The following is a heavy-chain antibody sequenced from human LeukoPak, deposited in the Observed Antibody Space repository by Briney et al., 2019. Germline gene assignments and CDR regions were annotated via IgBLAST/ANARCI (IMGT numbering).Heavy chain of an antibody. V-gene: IGHV1-2*06. J-gene: IGHJ6*03. CDR3: ARGFCSSTSCYMDV. CDR2: INTHSGGP. D-gene: IGHD2-2*01. CDR1: GYTFTAYY. Sequence: ASVKVSSKASGYTFTAYYMHWVRQAPGQELEWRGRINTHSGGPNYTQKIQGRVTITRDTPLSTAYMDLSRLRSDDTAVYYCARGFCSSTSCYMDVWGKGNTVTVSS.